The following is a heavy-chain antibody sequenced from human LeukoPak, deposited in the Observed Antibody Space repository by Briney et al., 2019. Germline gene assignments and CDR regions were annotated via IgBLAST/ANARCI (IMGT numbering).Heavy chain of an antibody. CDR3: ARGGRIAAAGTAEYYYYYGMDV. CDR1: GYTFTSYD. D-gene: IGHD6-13*01. CDR2: MNPNSGNT. V-gene: IGHV1-8*01. J-gene: IGHJ6*02. Sequence: ASVKVSCKASGYTFTSYDINWVRQATGQGREWMGWMNPNSGNTGYAQKFQGRVTMTRNTSISTAYMELSSLRSEDTAVYYCARGGRIAAAGTAEYYYYYGMDVWGQGTTVTVSS.